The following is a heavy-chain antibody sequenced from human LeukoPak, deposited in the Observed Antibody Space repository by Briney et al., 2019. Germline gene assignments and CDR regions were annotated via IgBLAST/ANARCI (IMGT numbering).Heavy chain of an antibody. Sequence: ASVKVSCKASGYTFTGYYMHWVRQAPGQGLEWMGWINPNSGGSNYAQKFQGRVTMTRDTSISTAYMELSRLRSDDTAVYYCARVNARYYPQWLVTHDAFDIWGQGTMVTVSS. CDR2: INPNSGGS. D-gene: IGHD6-19*01. J-gene: IGHJ3*02. CDR1: GYTFTGYY. CDR3: ARVNARYYPQWLVTHDAFDI. V-gene: IGHV1-2*02.